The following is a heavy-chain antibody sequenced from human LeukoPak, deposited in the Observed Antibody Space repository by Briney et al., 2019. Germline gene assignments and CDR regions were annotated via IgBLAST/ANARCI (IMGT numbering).Heavy chain of an antibody. V-gene: IGHV3-48*01. CDR3: ARETILAVAGDF. J-gene: IGHJ4*02. CDR1: GFTFNRNN. Sequence: SGGSLRLSCAASGFTFNRNNMNWVRQPPGKGLEWVSYISSTSITMYYADSVKGRFTISRDNAKNSLYLQMNSLRADDTAVYYCARETILAVAGDFWGQGTLVTVSS. D-gene: IGHD6-19*01. CDR2: ISSTSITM.